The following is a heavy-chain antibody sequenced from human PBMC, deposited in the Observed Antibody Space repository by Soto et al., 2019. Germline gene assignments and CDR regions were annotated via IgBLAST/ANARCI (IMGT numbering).Heavy chain of an antibody. CDR3: VRVWRLVGRYGMDV. Sequence: EVQLVESGGGLVKPGGSLRLSCVGPGFIFSSYYMNWVRQAPGKGLEWVSSISGGSAYIYYADSVKGRFTISRDNAKNSLYLAMNGLRVEDTAVYYCVRVWRLVGRYGMDVWGQGTTVTVSS. CDR1: GFIFSSYY. V-gene: IGHV3-21*02. J-gene: IGHJ6*02. CDR2: ISGGSAYI. D-gene: IGHD6-25*01.